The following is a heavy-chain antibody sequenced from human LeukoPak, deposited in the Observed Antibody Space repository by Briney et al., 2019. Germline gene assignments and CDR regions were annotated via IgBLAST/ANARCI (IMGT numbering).Heavy chain of an antibody. D-gene: IGHD3-9*01. CDR1: GFTFSNYA. CDR2: ILGSSGST. CDR3: AKWGDYDVLTGYYVPDY. J-gene: IGHJ4*02. Sequence: GGSLRLSCTASGFTFSNYAMSWVRQAPGKGLEWVSAILGSSGSTYYADSVKGRFTVSRDNSKSTLLLQMNSLRAEDTALYYCAKWGDYDVLTGYYVPDYWGQGTLVTVSS. V-gene: IGHV3-23*01.